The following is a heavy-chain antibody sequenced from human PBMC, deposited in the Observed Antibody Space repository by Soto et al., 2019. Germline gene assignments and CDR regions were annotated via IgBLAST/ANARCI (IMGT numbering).Heavy chain of an antibody. CDR2: IYYSGSA. V-gene: IGHV4-39*01. Sequence: QLQLQESGPGLVKPSETLSLTCTVSGGSISSSTYYWGWIRQPPGKGLEWIGMIYYSGSAYYNPSLNRRVTISIDTSKNQFSLRLSSVTAADTAVYYCARHGVDYGDYASYYYYGMDVWGRGTTVTVSS. CDR3: ARHGVDYGDYASYYYYGMDV. CDR1: GGSISSSTYY. J-gene: IGHJ6*02. D-gene: IGHD4-17*01.